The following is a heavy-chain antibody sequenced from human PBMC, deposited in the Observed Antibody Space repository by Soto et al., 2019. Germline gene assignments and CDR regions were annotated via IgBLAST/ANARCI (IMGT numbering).Heavy chain of an antibody. D-gene: IGHD6-19*01. CDR1: GYTLTELS. J-gene: IGHJ4*02. CDR2: FDSEDGET. CDR3: ATGGIAVAGLTSFDY. Sequence: ASVKVSCKVSGYTLTELSMHWVRQAPGKGLEWMGGFDSEDGETIYAQKFQGRVTMTEDTSTDTAYMELSSLRSEDTAVYYCATGGIAVAGLTSFDYWGQGTLVTVSS. V-gene: IGHV1-24*01.